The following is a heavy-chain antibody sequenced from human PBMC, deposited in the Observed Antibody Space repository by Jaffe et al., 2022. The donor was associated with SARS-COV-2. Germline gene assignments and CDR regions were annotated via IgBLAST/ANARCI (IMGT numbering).Heavy chain of an antibody. J-gene: IGHJ4*02. Sequence: QVQLQQSGPGLVKPSQTLSLTCAVSGDSVSSAVWHWIRQSPSRGLEWLGRTYYNSKWHYDYAGSVKSRITVNPDTSKNQFSLHLNSVTPEDTAIYYCARSTSVTSGTAFDYWAQGTLVTVFS. V-gene: IGHV6-1*01. D-gene: IGHD6-13*01. CDR2: TYYNSKWHY. CDR3: ARSTSVTSGTAFDY. CDR1: GDSVSSAV.